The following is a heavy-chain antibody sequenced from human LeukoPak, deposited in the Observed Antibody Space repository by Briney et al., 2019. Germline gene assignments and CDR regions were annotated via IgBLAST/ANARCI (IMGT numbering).Heavy chain of an antibody. V-gene: IGHV3-23*01. J-gene: IGHJ4*02. CDR3: AKVAWDIVVVPAAYGLDY. CDR2: ISGSGGST. Sequence: PGGSLRLSCAASGFTFSSYGMSWVRQAPGKGLEWVSAISGSGGSTYYADSVKGRFTISRDNSKNTLYLQMNSLRAEDTAVYYCAKVAWDIVVVPAAYGLDYWGQGTLVTVSS. D-gene: IGHD2-2*01. CDR1: GFTFSSYG.